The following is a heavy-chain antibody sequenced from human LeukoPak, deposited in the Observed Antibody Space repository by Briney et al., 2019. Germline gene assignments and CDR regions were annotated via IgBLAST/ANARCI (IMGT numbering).Heavy chain of an antibody. CDR2: ISYNGNNK. J-gene: IGHJ4*02. D-gene: IGHD6-19*01. CDR3: ARDRFQSSGWYWYIDY. V-gene: IGHV3-30*09. Sequence: GGSLRLSCAASGFTFSTYAIHWVRQAPGQGLEWVAVISYNGNNKYYADSVKGRFAISRDNSKNTLFLEMNSLRTEDTAVYYCARDRFQSSGWYWYIDYWGQGTLVTVSS. CDR1: GFTFSTYA.